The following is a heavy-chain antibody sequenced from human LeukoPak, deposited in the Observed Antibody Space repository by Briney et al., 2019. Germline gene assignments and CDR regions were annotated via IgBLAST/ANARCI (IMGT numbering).Heavy chain of an antibody. V-gene: IGHV1-18*01. J-gene: IGHJ5*02. CDR2: ISAYNGNT. CDR3: ARSRVVVPASNWFDP. CDR1: GYTFTSYA. Sequence: ASVKVSCKASGYTFTSYAMNWVRQAPGQGLEWMGWISAYNGNTNYAQKLQGRVTMTTDTSTSTAYMELRSLRSDDTAVYYCARSRVVVPASNWFDPWGQGTLVTVSS. D-gene: IGHD2-2*01.